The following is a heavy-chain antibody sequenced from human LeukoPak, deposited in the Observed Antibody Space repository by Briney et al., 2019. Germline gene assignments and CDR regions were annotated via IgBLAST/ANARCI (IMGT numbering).Heavy chain of an antibody. CDR3: ATALNPYSSSWYLWFGY. D-gene: IGHD6-13*01. CDR1: GYTLTELS. J-gene: IGHJ4*02. V-gene: IGHV1-24*01. Sequence: ASVKVSCKVSGYTLTELSMHWVRQAPGKGLEWMGGFDPEDGETIYAQKFQGRVTMTEDTSTDTAYMELSSLRSEDTAVYYCATALNPYSSSWYLWFGYWGQGTLVTVSS. CDR2: FDPEDGET.